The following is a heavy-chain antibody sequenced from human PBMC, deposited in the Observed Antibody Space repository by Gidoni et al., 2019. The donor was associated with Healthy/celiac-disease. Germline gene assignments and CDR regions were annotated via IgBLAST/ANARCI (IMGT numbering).Heavy chain of an antibody. CDR1: GGTFSSYT. J-gene: IGHJ3*02. V-gene: IGHV1-69*02. CDR3: ARGRGAYYYDSSGSLDAFDI. CDR2: IIPILDIA. D-gene: IGHD3-22*01. Sequence: QVQLVQSGAEVMKPVSSVKVSCKASGGTFSSYTISWVRQAPGPGLEWMGRIIPILDIANYAQKFQGRVTITADKSTSTAYMELSSLRSEDTAVYYCARGRGAYYYDSSGSLDAFDIWGQGTMVTVSS.